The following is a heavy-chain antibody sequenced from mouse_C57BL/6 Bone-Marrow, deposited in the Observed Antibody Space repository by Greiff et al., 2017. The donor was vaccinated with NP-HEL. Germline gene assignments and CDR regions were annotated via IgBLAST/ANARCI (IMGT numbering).Heavy chain of an antibody. CDR3: SRGIYYYGSCLLY. CDR2: INPGSGGT. Sequence: QVQLQQSGAELVRPGTSVKVSCKASGYAFTNYLIEWVKQRPGQGLEWIGVINPGSGGTNYNEKFKGKATLTADKSSSTAYMQLSSLTSEDSAVYICSRGIYYYGSCLLYWGQGTTLTVSS. V-gene: IGHV1-54*01. D-gene: IGHD1-1*01. J-gene: IGHJ2*01. CDR1: GYAFTNYL.